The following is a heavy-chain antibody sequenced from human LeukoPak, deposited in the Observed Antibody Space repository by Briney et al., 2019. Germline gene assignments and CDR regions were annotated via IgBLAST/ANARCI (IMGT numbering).Heavy chain of an antibody. CDR3: ANDGIQLWFSGVDMDV. CDR1: GFTLSSYA. J-gene: IGHJ6*02. V-gene: IGHV3-30-3*02. CDR2: ISYDGSNK. D-gene: IGHD5-18*01. Sequence: GGSLRLSCAASGFTLSSYAMHWVRQAPGKGLEWVAVISYDGSNKYYADSVKGRFTISRDNSKNTLYLQMNSLRAEDTAVYYCANDGIQLWFSGVDMDVWGQGTTVTVSS.